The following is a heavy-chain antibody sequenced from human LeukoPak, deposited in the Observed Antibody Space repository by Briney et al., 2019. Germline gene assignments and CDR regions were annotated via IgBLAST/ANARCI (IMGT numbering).Heavy chain of an antibody. V-gene: IGHV4-31*03. CDR2: ISYTGNT. D-gene: IGHD3-22*01. CDR1: GGSIRSGGNY. Sequence: PSETLSLTCTVSGGSIRSGGNYWNWIRQHQGRGLEWIGYISYTGNTYYNPSLKSRVTMSLDTSKNQFSLKLRSVTAADTAVYYCARVRDYDSSGYELIDYWGQGTLVTVSS. CDR3: ARVRDYDSSGYELIDY. J-gene: IGHJ4*02.